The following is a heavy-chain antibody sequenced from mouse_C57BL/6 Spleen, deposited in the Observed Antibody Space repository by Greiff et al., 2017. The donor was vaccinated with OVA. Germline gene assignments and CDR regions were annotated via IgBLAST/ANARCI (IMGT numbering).Heavy chain of an antibody. Sequence: QVQLQQPGAELVKPGASVKLSCKASGYTFTSYWMQWVKQRPGQGLEWIGEIDPSDSYTNYNQKFKGKATLTVDTSSSTAYMQLSSLTSEDSAVYYCARSYRRYFDVWGTGTTVTVSS. CDR3: ARSYRRYFDV. V-gene: IGHV1-50*01. J-gene: IGHJ1*03. CDR2: IDPSDSYT. D-gene: IGHD2-12*01. CDR1: GYTFTSYW.